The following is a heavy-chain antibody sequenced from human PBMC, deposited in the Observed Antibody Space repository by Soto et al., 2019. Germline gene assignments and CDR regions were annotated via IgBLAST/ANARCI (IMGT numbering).Heavy chain of an antibody. V-gene: IGHV1-18*01. CDR1: GYSFTSYV. CDR3: AGSHLDSGIGYYTGPDS. D-gene: IGHD3-3*01. J-gene: IGHJ4*02. CDR2: IRVYNGHT. Sequence: QVQLVQSGGEVRKPGASVKVSCKASGYSFTSYVITWVRQAPGQGLEWMGWIRVYNGHTKYAQKFQGRVTMTTDTSTTPACIELRSLASDDPAVYYCAGSHLDSGIGYYTGPDSWGQGTLIRVSS.